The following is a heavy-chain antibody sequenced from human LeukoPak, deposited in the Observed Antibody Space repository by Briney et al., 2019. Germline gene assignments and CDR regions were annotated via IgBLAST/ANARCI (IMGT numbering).Heavy chain of an antibody. V-gene: IGHV3-74*01. CDR3: AEYSSSSGY. J-gene: IGHJ4*02. CDR2: INTDGSST. Sequence: GGSLRLSCAASGFTVSSNYMSWVRQAPGKGLVWVSRINTDGSSTSYADSVKGRFTISRDNAKNTLYLQMNSLRAEDTAVYYCAEYSSSSGYWGQGTLVTVSS. D-gene: IGHD6-6*01. CDR1: GFTVSSNY.